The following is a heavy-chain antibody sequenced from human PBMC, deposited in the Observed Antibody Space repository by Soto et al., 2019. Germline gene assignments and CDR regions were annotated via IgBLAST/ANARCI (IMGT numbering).Heavy chain of an antibody. J-gene: IGHJ4*02. D-gene: IGHD3-22*01. CDR2: ISSNGGST. V-gene: IGHV3-64D*08. CDR1: GFTFSSYA. CDR3: VKDPPNYYDSSGYFDY. Sequence: GGSLRLSCSASGFTFSSYALHWVRQAPGKGLEYVSAISSNGGSTYYADSVKGRFTISRDNSKNTLYLQMSSLRAEDTAVYYCVKDPPNYYDSSGYFDYWGQGTLVTVSS.